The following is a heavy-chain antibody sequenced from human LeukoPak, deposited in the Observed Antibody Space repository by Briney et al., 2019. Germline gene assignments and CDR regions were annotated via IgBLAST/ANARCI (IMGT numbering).Heavy chain of an antibody. CDR1: GGSISSYY. CDR3: ARHGTISSESYFDY. J-gene: IGHJ4*02. D-gene: IGHD1-14*01. Sequence: SETLSLTCTVSGGSISSYYWSWIRQPAGKGLEWIGRIYTSGSTNYNPSLKSRVTGLVDTSKNQVSLRLSSVTAADTAVYYCARHGTISSESYFDYWGQGALVTVSS. CDR2: IYTSGST. V-gene: IGHV4-4*07.